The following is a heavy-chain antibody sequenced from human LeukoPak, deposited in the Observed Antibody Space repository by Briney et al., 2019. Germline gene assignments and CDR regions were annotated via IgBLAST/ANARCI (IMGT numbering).Heavy chain of an antibody. CDR3: AKLNGRAIITFGGVTWFDP. CDR1: GFTFSSSG. J-gene: IGHJ5*02. Sequence: PGGSLRLSCVASGFTFSSSGMGWVRQAPGKGLECVSVIVGSGGSTDYADSVKGRVTISRDNSKNTLYLQMNSLRAEDTAVYYCAKLNGRAIITFGGVTWFDPWGQGTLVIVSS. CDR2: IVGSGGST. V-gene: IGHV3-23*01. D-gene: IGHD3-16*01.